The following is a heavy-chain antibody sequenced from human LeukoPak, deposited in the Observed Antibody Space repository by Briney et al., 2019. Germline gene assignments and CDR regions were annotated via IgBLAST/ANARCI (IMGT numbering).Heavy chain of an antibody. CDR3: TRVNREPYYYDSSAPV. D-gene: IGHD3-22*01. CDR2: IRSKAYGGTT. CDR1: GFTFGDYA. V-gene: IGHV3-49*03. Sequence: GGSLRLSCTASGFTFGDYAMSWFRQAPGKGLEWVGFIRSKAYGGTTEYAASVKGRFTISRDDSKSIAYLQMNSLKTEDTAVYYCTRVNREPYYYDSSAPVWGQGTLVTVSS. J-gene: IGHJ4*02.